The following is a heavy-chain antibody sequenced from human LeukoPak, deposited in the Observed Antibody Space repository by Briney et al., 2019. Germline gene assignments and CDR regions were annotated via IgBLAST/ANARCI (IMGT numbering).Heavy chain of an antibody. CDR1: GFTFSNYA. CDR3: AKDLISPRSVGSSEKVDY. CDR2: IFGNGAGT. Sequence: PGRSLRLSCAASGFTFSNYAMSWVRQAPGKGLEWVSSIFGNGAGTHYADPVKGRFTISRDNSKSTLYLQMNALGAEDTAVYYCAKDLISPRSVGSSEKVDYWGQGTLVIVPS. V-gene: IGHV3-23*01. D-gene: IGHD3-10*01. J-gene: IGHJ4*02.